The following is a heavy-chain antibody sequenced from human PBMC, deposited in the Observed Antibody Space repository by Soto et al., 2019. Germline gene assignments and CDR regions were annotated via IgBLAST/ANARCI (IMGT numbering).Heavy chain of an antibody. CDR1: GGSISSSSYY. D-gene: IGHD2-2*01. Sequence: SETLSLTCTVSGGSISSSSYYWGWIRHPPGKGLEWIGSIYYSGSTYYNPSLKSRVTISVDTSKNQFSLNLSSVTAADTAVYYCARHHMPGRTPSYYSGMDVWVQGTTVPVS. V-gene: IGHV4-39*01. J-gene: IGHJ6*02. CDR3: ARHHMPGRTPSYYSGMDV. CDR2: IYYSGST.